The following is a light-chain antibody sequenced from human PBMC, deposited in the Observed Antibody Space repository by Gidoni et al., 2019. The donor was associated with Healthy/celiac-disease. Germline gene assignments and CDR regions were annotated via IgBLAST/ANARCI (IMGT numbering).Light chain of an antibody. CDR2: DVS. CDR1: SSDVGGYNY. CDR3: CSYAGSYPVV. J-gene: IGLJ2*01. V-gene: IGLV2-11*01. Sequence: QSALTPPRSVSGSPGPSVAISCTGTSSDVGGYNYVSWYQQHPGKAPKLMIYDVSERPSGVPDRFSGSKSGNTASLTISGLQAEDEADYYCCSYAGSYPVVFGGGTKLTVL.